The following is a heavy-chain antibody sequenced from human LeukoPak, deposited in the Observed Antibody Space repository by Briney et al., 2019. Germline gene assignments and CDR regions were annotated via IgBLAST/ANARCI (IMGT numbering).Heavy chain of an antibody. D-gene: IGHD1-26*01. Sequence: GGSLRLSCAASGFTFSSFGMHWVRQAPGKGLEWLAVISYDGSKEYYADSVKGRFTISRDNSKNTVYLQMSSLRAEDTAVYYCARDRLGATTPFFDYWGQGTLVTVSS. CDR3: ARDRLGATTPFFDY. CDR1: GFTFSSFG. J-gene: IGHJ4*02. V-gene: IGHV3-30*03. CDR2: ISYDGSKE.